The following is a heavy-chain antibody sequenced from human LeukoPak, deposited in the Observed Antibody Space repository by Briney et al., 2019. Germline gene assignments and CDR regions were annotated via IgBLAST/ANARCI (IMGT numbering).Heavy chain of an antibody. CDR3: ARSAVGGHNDF. J-gene: IGHJ4*02. D-gene: IGHD3-16*01. CDR2: AYFMSKWYL. Sequence: SQTLSLTSAISGDSVSSNSAAWIWFRQSPSRCLEWQAMAYFMSKWYLKYAISVKSRIFISPDTSQNQFSLQLNSVTPDDTAVYFCARSAVGGHNDFWGQGTLVTVFS. CDR1: GDSVSSNSAA. V-gene: IGHV6-1*01.